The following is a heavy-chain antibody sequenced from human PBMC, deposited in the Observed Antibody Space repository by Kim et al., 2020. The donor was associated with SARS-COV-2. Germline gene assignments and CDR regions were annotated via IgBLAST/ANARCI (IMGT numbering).Heavy chain of an antibody. J-gene: IGHJ6*02. D-gene: IGHD5-12*01. Sequence: GGSLRLSCAASGFTFSSYGMHWVRQAPGKGLEWVAVISYDGSNKYYADSVKGRFTISRDNSKNTLYLQMNSLRAEDTAVYYCARPLSMATIMTVTTNELGGYYYGMDVWGQGTTVTVSS. V-gene: IGHV3-33*05. CDR1: GFTFSSYG. CDR3: ARPLSMATIMTVTTNELGGYYYGMDV. CDR2: ISYDGSNK.